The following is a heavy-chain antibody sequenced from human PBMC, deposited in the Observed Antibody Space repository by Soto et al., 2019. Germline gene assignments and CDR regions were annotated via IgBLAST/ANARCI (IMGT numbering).Heavy chain of an antibody. D-gene: IGHD4-17*01. CDR2: ISSSSSTI. V-gene: IGHV3-48*02. Sequence: EAQLVESGGGMVQPGGSLRLSCAASGFTFSYYGMNWVRQAPGKGLEWISYISSSSSTIYYADSVKGRFTISRDNAKNSLYLQMNSLRDEDTAVYYCARLAYGDYAIFDYWGQGTLVTVSS. CDR1: GFTFSYYG. J-gene: IGHJ4*02. CDR3: ARLAYGDYAIFDY.